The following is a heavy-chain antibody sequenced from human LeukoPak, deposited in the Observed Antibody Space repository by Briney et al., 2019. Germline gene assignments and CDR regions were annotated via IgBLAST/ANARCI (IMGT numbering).Heavy chain of an antibody. CDR1: GYTFTGYY. V-gene: IGHV1-2*02. J-gene: IGHJ6*04. Sequence: ASVKVSCKASGYTFTGYYMHWVRQAPGQGLEWMGWINPNSGGTNYAQKFQGRVTMTRDTSISTAYMELSRLRSDDTAVYYCARDRLFDIVATIGTGGHEMDVWGKGTTVTISS. CDR3: ARDRLFDIVATIGTGGHEMDV. CDR2: INPNSGGT. D-gene: IGHD5-12*01.